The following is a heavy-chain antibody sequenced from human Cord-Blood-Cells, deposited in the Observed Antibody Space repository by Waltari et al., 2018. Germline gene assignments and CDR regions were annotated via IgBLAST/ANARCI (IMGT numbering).Heavy chain of an antibody. CDR1: GGSISSYY. J-gene: IGHJ4*02. D-gene: IGHD6-6*01. CDR2: IYYSGST. V-gene: IGHV4-59*01. Sequence: QVQLQESGPGLVKPSETLSPTCPVSGGSISSYYWSWLRQPPGKGLEWIGYIYYSGSTNYNPSLKSRVTISVDTSKNQFSLKLSSVTAADTAVYYCARDKGKQLVFDYWGQGTLVTVSS. CDR3: ARDKGKQLVFDY.